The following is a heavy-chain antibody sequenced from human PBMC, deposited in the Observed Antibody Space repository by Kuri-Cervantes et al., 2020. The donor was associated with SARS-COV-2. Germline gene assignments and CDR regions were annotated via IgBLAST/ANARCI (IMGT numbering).Heavy chain of an antibody. Sequence: GGSLRLSCAASGFTVSSNYMSWVRQAPGKGLEWVSVIYSGGSTYYADYVKGRFTISRDNSKNTLYLQMNSLRAEDTAVYYCARDVVHTYGWRAFDYWGQGSLVTVSS. CDR3: ARDVVHTYGWRAFDY. D-gene: IGHD5-18*01. V-gene: IGHV3-53*01. CDR1: GFTVSSNY. CDR2: IYSGGST. J-gene: IGHJ4*02.